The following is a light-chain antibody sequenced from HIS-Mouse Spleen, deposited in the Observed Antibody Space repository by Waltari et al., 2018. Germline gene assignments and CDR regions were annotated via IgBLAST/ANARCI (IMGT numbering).Light chain of an antibody. J-gene: IGLJ1*01. CDR1: SSYVGSYNR. Sequence: QSALTQPPSVSGSPGQSVTISCTGTSSYVGSYNRVSWYQQPPGTAPKLMIYEVSKRPSGVPDRCAWSKSGNTASLTIYGLQAEDEADYYCSSYTSSSTVFGTGTKVTVL. CDR3: SSYTSSSTV. V-gene: IGLV2-18*02. CDR2: EVS.